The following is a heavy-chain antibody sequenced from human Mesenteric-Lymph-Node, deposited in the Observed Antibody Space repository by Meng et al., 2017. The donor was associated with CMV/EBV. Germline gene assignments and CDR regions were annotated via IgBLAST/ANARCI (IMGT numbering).Heavy chain of an antibody. CDR3: ARHSLHKPYDFWRD. V-gene: IGHV4-39*01. CDR2: IFYSGTT. J-gene: IGHJ4*02. Sequence: GSLRLSCTVSGGSISTTSFYWGWIRQSPGTGLEWIGSIFYSGTTYYNPALKSRVTISVDTSKNQFFLKLNSVTAADTTIYYCARHSLHKPYDFWRDWGQGTLVTVSS. CDR1: GGSISTTSFY. D-gene: IGHD3/OR15-3a*01.